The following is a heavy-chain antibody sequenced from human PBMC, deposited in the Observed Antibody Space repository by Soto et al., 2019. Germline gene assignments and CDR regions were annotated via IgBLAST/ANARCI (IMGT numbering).Heavy chain of an antibody. J-gene: IGHJ4*02. Sequence: QVQLVQSGAEVKKPGASVKVSCKASGYTFTSYAMHWVRQAPGQRLEWMGWINAGNGNTKYSQKFQGRVTITRDTSASTADMELSSLRSEDTAVYYCSRDLLFDYWGQGTLVTVSS. CDR1: GYTFTSYA. CDR3: SRDLLFDY. V-gene: IGHV1-3*01. CDR2: INAGNGNT.